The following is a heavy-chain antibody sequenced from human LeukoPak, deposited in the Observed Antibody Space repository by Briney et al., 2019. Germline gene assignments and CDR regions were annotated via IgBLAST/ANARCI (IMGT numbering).Heavy chain of an antibody. D-gene: IGHD2-15*01. Sequence: SETLSLTCTVSGGSISSYYWGWIRQPPGKGLEWIGSIYYSGSTYYNPSLKSRVTISVDTSKNQFSLKLSSVTAADTAVYYCASHTTYCSGGSCYSGYFDYWGQGTLVTVSS. V-gene: IGHV4-39*01. CDR2: IYYSGST. CDR3: ASHTTYCSGGSCYSGYFDY. CDR1: GGSISSYY. J-gene: IGHJ4*02.